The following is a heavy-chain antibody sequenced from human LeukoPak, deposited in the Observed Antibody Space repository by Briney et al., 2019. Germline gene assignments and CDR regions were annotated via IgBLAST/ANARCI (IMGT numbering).Heavy chain of an antibody. CDR1: GFTFSSYS. J-gene: IGHJ3*02. V-gene: IGHV3-21*01. CDR3: ARDRNLMFLGSSWNPDAFDI. CDR2: ISSSSSYI. Sequence: PGGSLRLSCAASGFTFSSYSMNWVRQAPGKGLEWVSSISSSSSYIYYADSVKGRFTISRDNAKNSLYLQMNSLRAEDTAVYYCARDRNLMFLGSSWNPDAFDIWGQGTMVTVSS. D-gene: IGHD6-13*01.